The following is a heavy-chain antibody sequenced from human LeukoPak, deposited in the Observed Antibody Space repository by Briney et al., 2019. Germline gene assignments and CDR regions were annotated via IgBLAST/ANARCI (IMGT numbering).Heavy chain of an antibody. CDR2: ISYDGSNK. V-gene: IGHV3-30-3*01. CDR3: ATTVSNYFDY. D-gene: IGHD4-17*01. J-gene: IGHJ4*02. Sequence: PGGSLRLSCAASGFTFSSYAMHWVRQAPGKGLEWVAVISYDGSNKYYADSVKGRFTISRDNSKNTLYLQMNSLRAEDTAVYYCATTVSNYFDYWGQGTLVTVSS. CDR1: GFTFSSYA.